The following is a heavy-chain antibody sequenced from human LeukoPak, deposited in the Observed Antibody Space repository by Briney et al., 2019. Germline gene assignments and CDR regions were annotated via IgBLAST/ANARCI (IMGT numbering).Heavy chain of an antibody. CDR1: GGSISSSSYY. CDR3: ARLAYSSGWIDY. V-gene: IGHV4-39*01. Sequence: SETLSLTCTVSGGSISSSSYYWGWVRQPPGTGLEWLGSIYYSGSTYYNPSLKSRVTICVDTSKNQFSLKLSSVTAADTAVYYCARLAYSSGWIDYWGQGTLVTGSS. D-gene: IGHD6-19*01. J-gene: IGHJ4*02. CDR2: IYYSGST.